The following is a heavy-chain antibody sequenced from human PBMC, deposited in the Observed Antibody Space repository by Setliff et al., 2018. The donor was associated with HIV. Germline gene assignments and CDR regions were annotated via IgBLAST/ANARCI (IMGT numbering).Heavy chain of an antibody. D-gene: IGHD6-6*01. CDR2: IIPIFGTA. J-gene: IGHJ6*02. V-gene: IGHV1-69*05. CDR3: AKPTIPPYRSSSGFYYYYYGMDV. Sequence: SVKVSCKASGGTFSSYAISWVRQAPGQGLEWMGGIIPIFGTANYAQKFQGRVTITTDESTSTAYMELSSLRSEDTAVYYCAKPTIPPYRSSSGFYYYYYGMDVWGQGTTVTVS. CDR1: GGTFSSYA.